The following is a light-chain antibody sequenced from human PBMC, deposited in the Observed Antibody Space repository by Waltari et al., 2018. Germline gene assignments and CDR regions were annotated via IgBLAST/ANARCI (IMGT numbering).Light chain of an antibody. CDR3: QQYNDWPPST. CDR2: GAS. V-gene: IGKV3-15*01. Sequence: ELVMTQSPATLSVSPGERPTLSCRASQNVNNKLAWYQQKPGQGPRLLIYGASTRAAGIPARFSGSGSGTEFTLTISSLQSEDFAVYYYQQYNDWPPSTFGQGTRLDIK. CDR1: QNVNNK. J-gene: IGKJ5*01.